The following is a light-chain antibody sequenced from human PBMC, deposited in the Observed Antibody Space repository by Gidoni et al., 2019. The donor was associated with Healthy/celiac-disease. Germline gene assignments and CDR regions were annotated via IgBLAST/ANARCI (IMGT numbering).Light chain of an antibody. Sequence: EIVMTQSTDTLSVSPGERATLSCRASQSVSSNLAWYQQKPGHAPRLLIYGASNSATGIPASFSGSGSGTEFTLTISSLQSEDFAVYYCRQYNNWLTFGGGTKVEIK. CDR3: RQYNNWLT. V-gene: IGKV3-15*01. CDR1: QSVSSN. CDR2: GAS. J-gene: IGKJ4*01.